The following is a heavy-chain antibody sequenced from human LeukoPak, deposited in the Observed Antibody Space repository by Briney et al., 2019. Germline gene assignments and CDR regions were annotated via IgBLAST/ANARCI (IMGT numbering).Heavy chain of an antibody. V-gene: IGHV3-23*01. D-gene: IGHD3-22*01. CDR3: ARGRFHLDSSVYSSFYH. CDR1: GFTFSSYA. Sequence: PGGSLRLSCAASGFTFSSYAMTWVRQSPGKGLEWVSAVSASGRTTLYADSVKGRFTISRDNAKNSLYLQMNSLRAEDTAVYYCARGRFHLDSSVYSSFYHWGHGTLVTVSS. CDR2: VSASGRTT. J-gene: IGHJ4*01.